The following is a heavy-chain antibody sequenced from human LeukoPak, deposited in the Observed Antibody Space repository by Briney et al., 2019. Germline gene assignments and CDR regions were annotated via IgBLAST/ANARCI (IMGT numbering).Heavy chain of an antibody. J-gene: IGHJ3*02. CDR1: GFTFSSYA. CDR3: ARTQLDLDGFDI. V-gene: IGHV3-23*01. Sequence: QPGGSLRLSCAASGFTFSSYAMSWVRQAPGKGLEWVSAISGSGGSTYYADSVKGRFTISRDNSKNTLYLQMNSLRAEDTAVYYCARTQLDLDGFDIWGQGTTVTVSS. D-gene: IGHD1-1*01. CDR2: ISGSGGST.